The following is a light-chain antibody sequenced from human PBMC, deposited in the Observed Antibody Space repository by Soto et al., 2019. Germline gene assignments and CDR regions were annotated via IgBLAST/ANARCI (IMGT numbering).Light chain of an antibody. CDR3: QQYGSSPPIT. V-gene: IGKV3-20*01. CDR2: GAS. Sequence: EIVLTQSPGTLSLSPGERATLSCRASQSVSSSYLAWYQQKPGQAPRLLIYGASSRATGIPDRFSGSRSGTDFTLNISRLEPEDFAVYYCQQYGSSPPITFGQGTRMEIK. CDR1: QSVSSSY. J-gene: IGKJ5*01.